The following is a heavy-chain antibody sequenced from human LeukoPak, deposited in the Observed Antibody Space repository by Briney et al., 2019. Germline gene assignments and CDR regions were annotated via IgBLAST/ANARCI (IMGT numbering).Heavy chain of an antibody. CDR3: AKYSDFWSGYYYMDV. J-gene: IGHJ6*03. D-gene: IGHD3-3*01. CDR2: VYYSGST. V-gene: IGHV4-59*02. Sequence: SETLSLTCTVSGGSVSSYYWSWIRQPPGKGLGWIGYVYYSGSTYYNPSLKSRVTISVDTSKNQFSLKLNSVTAADAAVYYCAKYSDFWSGYYYMDVWGKGTTVTVSS. CDR1: GGSVSSYY.